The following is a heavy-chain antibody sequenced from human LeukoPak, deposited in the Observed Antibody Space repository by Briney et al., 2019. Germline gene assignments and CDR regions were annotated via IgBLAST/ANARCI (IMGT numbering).Heavy chain of an antibody. D-gene: IGHD3-10*01. CDR2: ISYDGTNK. Sequence: GGSLRLSCAASGFTFSTFGMHWVRQAPGKGLEWVAVISYDGTNKYYADSVKGRFTISRDNSKNTLYVQMNSLRAEDTAIYYCASSRGPCDSWGQGTLVTVSS. J-gene: IGHJ5*01. CDR3: ASSRGPCDS. CDR1: GFTFSTFG. V-gene: IGHV3-30*03.